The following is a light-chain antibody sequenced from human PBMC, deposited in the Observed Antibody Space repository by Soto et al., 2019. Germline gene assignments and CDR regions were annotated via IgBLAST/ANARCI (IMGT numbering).Light chain of an antibody. CDR3: QQYNNWHPRT. J-gene: IGKJ1*01. V-gene: IGKV3-15*01. CDR1: QSVSSN. Sequence: EIVMTQSPATLSVSPGERATLSCRASQSVSSNLAWYQQKPGQAPRLLIYGASTRATGIPARFSGSGSGTEFTLTSSSLQSEYVAVYYCQQYNNWHPRTFGQGTKLEIK. CDR2: GAS.